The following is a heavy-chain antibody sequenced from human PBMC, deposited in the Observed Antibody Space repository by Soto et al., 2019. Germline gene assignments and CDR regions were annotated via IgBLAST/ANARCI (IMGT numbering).Heavy chain of an antibody. D-gene: IGHD6-13*01. CDR1: GGSISSYY. CDR2: IYYSGST. J-gene: IGHJ6*03. CDR3: ARPKLGPYSSSWPPDYYYMDV. Sequence: SETLSLTCTVSGGSISSYYWSWIRQPPGKGLEWIGYIYYSGSTNYNPSLKSRVTISVDTSKNQFSLKLSSVTAADTAVYYCARPKLGPYSSSWPPDYYYMDVWGKGTTVTVSS. V-gene: IGHV4-59*01.